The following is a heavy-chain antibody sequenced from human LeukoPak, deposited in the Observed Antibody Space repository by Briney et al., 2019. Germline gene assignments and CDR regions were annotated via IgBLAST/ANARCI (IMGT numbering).Heavy chain of an antibody. D-gene: IGHD5-12*01. CDR2: INRDGSRQ. CDR3: ARGTSPSSSGTYFDALDM. V-gene: IGHV3-7*01. J-gene: IGHJ3*02. Sequence: GGSLRLSCETPRFSFRNDWMTWVRQAQGKGLEWVANINRDGSRQNYVDSVKGRFTISRDNTKNSVFLQMNSLRVEDTARYFCARGTSPSSSGTYFDALDMWGQGTMVTVSS. CDR1: RFSFRNDW.